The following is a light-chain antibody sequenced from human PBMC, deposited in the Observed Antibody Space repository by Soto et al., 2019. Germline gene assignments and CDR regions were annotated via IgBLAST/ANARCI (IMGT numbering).Light chain of an antibody. Sequence: QSALTQPASVSGSPGQSITISCTGTSSDIGGYNYVSWYQHHPGKAPKLIISDVSNRPSGLSDRFSGSKSGNTTSLTISGLQAEDEADYYCSSYTRSSTYVFGTGTKLTVL. CDR2: DVS. V-gene: IGLV2-14*03. J-gene: IGLJ1*01. CDR3: SSYTRSSTYV. CDR1: SSDIGGYNY.